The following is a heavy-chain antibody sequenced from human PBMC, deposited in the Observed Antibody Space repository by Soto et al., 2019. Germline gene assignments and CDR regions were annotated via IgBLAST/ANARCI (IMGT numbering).Heavy chain of an antibody. CDR2: FRSGGGT. CDR1: GDSISSYN. Sequence: QVQLQESGPGLVKPSETLSLTCTVSGDSISSYNLAWIRQPPGKGLEWIGYFRSGGGTSYNPSLKSRAAISGDTSMKQVSLRLRSVAAADTAVYYCVRQGIGVLHGLVDVWGQGTTGTGSS. CDR3: VRQGIGVLHGLVDV. V-gene: IGHV4-59*08. J-gene: IGHJ6*02. D-gene: IGHD3-10*01.